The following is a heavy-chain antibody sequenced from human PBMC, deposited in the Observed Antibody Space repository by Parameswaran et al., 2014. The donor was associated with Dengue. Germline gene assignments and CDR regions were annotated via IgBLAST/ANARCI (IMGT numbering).Heavy chain of an antibody. Sequence: SWVRQAPGQGFEWMGGLTPIFGTANYAQKFQGRVTITADESTSTAYMELSNLRSEDTAVYYCARGHRYYYDSSGFYSSVLCADWGQGTLVTVSS. J-gene: IGHJ1*01. V-gene: IGHV1-69*01. CDR3: ARGHRYYYDSSGFYSSVLCAD. CDR2: LTPIFGTA. D-gene: IGHD3-22*01.